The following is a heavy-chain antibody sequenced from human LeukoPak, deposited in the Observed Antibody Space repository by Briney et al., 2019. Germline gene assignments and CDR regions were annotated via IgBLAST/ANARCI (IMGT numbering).Heavy chain of an antibody. CDR1: GGSFSGYY. J-gene: IGHJ3*02. V-gene: IGHV4-34*01. Sequence: SETLSLTCAVYGGSFSGYYWSWIRQPPGKGLEWIGEINHSGSTNYNPSLKSRVTISVDTSKTQFSLKLSSVTAEDTAVYYCARAGAVAGGKNAFDIWGQGTMVTVSS. CDR3: ARAGAVAGGKNAFDI. D-gene: IGHD6-19*01. CDR2: INHSGST.